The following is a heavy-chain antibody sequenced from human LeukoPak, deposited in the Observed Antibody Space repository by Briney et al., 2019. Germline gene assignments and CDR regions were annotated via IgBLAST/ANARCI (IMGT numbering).Heavy chain of an antibody. CDR2: ISSSSSYI. Sequence: PGGSLRLSCAASGFTFSSYSMNWVRQAPGKGLEWGSSISSSSSYIYYADSVKGRFTISRDNAKNSLYLQMNSLRAEDTAVYYCAREEIEDWIGELVFNWFDPWGQGTLVTVSS. CDR3: AREEIEDWIGELVFNWFDP. D-gene: IGHD3-10*01. J-gene: IGHJ5*02. V-gene: IGHV3-21*01. CDR1: GFTFSSYS.